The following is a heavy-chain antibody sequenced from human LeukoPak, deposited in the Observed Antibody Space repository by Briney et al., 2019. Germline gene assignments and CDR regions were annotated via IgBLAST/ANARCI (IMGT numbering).Heavy chain of an antibody. D-gene: IGHD4-17*01. J-gene: IGHJ2*01. CDR2: IKGDGSEK. V-gene: IGHV3-7*01. Sequence: GGSLRLSCEASGFIFSNYWMGRVRQAPGKGLEWVANIKGDGSEKVYVDYVTGRFTISRDNAKKSLYLQMNTLRVEDTAVYYCARVKGSVTSYWYFDLWGRGTLLTVSS. CDR3: ARVKGSVTSYWYFDL. CDR1: GFIFSNYW.